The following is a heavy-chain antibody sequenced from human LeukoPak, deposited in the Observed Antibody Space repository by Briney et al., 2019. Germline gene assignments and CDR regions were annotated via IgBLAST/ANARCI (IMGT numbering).Heavy chain of an antibody. CDR3: ARDLRSRWGGGMDV. V-gene: IGHV3-53*05. CDR2: IYSGGTT. J-gene: IGHJ6*04. D-gene: IGHD6-13*01. CDR1: GFTVSSNY. Sequence: GGSLRLSCAASGFTVSSNYMSWVRQAPGKGLEWVSVIYSGGTTYYADSVKGRFTISRENSKKTLYLQMNSLRAEGTAVYYCARDLRSRWGGGMDVWGKGTTVTVSS.